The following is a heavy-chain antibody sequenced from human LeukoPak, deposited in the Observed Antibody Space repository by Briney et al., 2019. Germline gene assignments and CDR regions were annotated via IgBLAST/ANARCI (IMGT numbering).Heavy chain of an antibody. Sequence: SETLSLTCAVYGGSFSGYYWSWIRQPPGKGLEWIGEINHSGSTNYNPSLKSRVTISVDTSKNQFSLKLSSVTAADTAAYYCARSIPYDAFDIWGQGTMVTVSS. J-gene: IGHJ3*02. CDR3: ARSIPYDAFDI. V-gene: IGHV4-34*01. CDR2: INHSGST. CDR1: GGSFSGYY. D-gene: IGHD2-21*01.